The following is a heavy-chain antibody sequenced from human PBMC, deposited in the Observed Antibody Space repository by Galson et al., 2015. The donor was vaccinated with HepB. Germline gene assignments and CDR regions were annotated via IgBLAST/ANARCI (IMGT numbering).Heavy chain of an antibody. CDR3: TRLGDLSGYSSL. Sequence: SLRLSCAASGFTCSGSAMHWVRQASGRGLEWVGRIGSKANSYATAYAASVKGRFTISRDDSKNTAYMQMNSLKTEDTAVYYCTRLGDLSGYSSLWGQGTLVTVSS. D-gene: IGHD6-13*01. J-gene: IGHJ4*02. V-gene: IGHV3-73*01. CDR2: IGSKANSYAT. CDR1: GFTCSGSA.